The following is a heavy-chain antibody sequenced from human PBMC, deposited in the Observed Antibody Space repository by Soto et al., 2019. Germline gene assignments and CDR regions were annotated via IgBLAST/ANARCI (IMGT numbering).Heavy chain of an antibody. CDR2: INIVGGNT. CDR1: GFTFSNYA. CDR3: TKNYYFDS. V-gene: IGHV3-23*01. J-gene: IGHJ4*02. Sequence: VQLLESGGGLVQPGGSLRLSCAASGFTFSNYAMSWVRQAPGKALEWVSSINIVGGNTNYADSVRGRFTMSRDDSKNTVFLQRNSLRAEDTAIYYCTKNYYFDSWGQGTLVTVSS.